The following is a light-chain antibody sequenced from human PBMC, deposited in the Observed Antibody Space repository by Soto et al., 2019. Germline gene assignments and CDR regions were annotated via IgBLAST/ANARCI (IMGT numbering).Light chain of an antibody. Sequence: ESVLTQSPGTLCLSPGERATLSCRASQSVSSNSLAWYQQKPGQAPRLLIYGASSRATGTPDRFSGSGSGTDFTLTISRLEPEDFAVYYCQQFGGSPPSWTFGQGTKVEI. CDR2: GAS. CDR1: QSVSSNS. CDR3: QQFGGSPPSWT. V-gene: IGKV3-20*01. J-gene: IGKJ1*01.